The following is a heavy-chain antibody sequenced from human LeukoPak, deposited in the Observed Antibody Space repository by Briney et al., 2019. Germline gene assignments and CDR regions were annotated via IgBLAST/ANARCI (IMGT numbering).Heavy chain of an antibody. V-gene: IGHV4-59*02. CDR3: TKNAGRGRSNDF. CDR2: IQSSGII. Sequence: SETLSLTCSVSGDSVSRPYWSWIRQPPGRGLEWMGYIQSSGIINYNPSLQGRVTIALDTSKNQISLGLSSVSAADTAIYYCTKNAGRGRSNDFWGQGTLVTVSS. D-gene: IGHD2-15*01. CDR1: GDSVSRPY. J-gene: IGHJ4*02.